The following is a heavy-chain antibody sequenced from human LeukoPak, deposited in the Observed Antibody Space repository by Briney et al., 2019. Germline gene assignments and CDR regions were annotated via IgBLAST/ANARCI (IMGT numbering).Heavy chain of an antibody. D-gene: IGHD3-10*01. J-gene: IGHJ4*02. Sequence: GGSLRLSCTASGFTFGDYSMSWVRQAPGKGLEYIGFIRTKDFGGTTEYAASVKGCFTISRDDSKSIAYLQIHSLTSEDTAVYYCSRDGLDYYGSGSYRGFDYWGQGTLVTVSS. CDR2: IRTKDFGGTT. CDR1: GFTFGDYS. V-gene: IGHV3-49*04. CDR3: SRDGLDYYGSGSYRGFDY.